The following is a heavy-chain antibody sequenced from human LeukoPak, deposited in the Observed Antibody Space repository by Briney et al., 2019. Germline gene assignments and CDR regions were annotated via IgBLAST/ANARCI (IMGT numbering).Heavy chain of an antibody. CDR1: GYTFTSYA. CDR3: AGGPRVVNIDY. V-gene: IGHV1-3*01. Sequence: ASVKVSCKASGYTFTSYAMNWVRQAPGQRLEWMGWINAGNGNTKYSQKFQGRVTITRDTSASTAYMELSSLRSEDTAVYYCAGGPRVVNIDYWGQGTLVTVSS. CDR2: INAGNGNT. J-gene: IGHJ4*02. D-gene: IGHD4-23*01.